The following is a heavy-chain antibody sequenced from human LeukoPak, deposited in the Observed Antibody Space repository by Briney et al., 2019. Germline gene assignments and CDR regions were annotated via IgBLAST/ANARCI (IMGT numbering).Heavy chain of an antibody. D-gene: IGHD4-17*01. CDR2: IYYSGST. Sequence: PSETLSLTCTVSGGSISSSSYYWGWIRQPPGKGLEWIESIYYSGSTYYNPSLKSRITIYVDTSKNQFSLKLSSVTAADTAVYYCARSGDYGDSFDYWGQGTLVTVSS. CDR3: ARSGDYGDSFDY. CDR1: GGSISSSSYY. J-gene: IGHJ4*02. V-gene: IGHV4-39*01.